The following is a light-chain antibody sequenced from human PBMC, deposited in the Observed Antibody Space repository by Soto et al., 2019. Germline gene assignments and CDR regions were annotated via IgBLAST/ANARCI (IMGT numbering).Light chain of an antibody. V-gene: IGLV2-8*01. CDR3: SSYAGSSNYV. CDR1: SSDVGGYNY. Sequence: QSVLTQPPSASGSPGQSVTISCTGTSSDVGGYNYVSWYQQHPGKAPKLMIYEVSKRSSGVPDRFSGSKSGNTASLTVSGLQAEDEADYYCSSYAGSSNYVFGTGTKVTVL. J-gene: IGLJ1*01. CDR2: EVS.